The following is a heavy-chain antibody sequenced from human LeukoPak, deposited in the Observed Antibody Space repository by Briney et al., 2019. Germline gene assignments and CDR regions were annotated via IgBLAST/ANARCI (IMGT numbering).Heavy chain of an antibody. CDR1: GYTISSYW. Sequence: GESLKIFCKGSGYTISSYWIGWLRQLPGEGLEWMGIIYPGEADNRYSPSFQGQVTISADKPISTAYLQWSSLKASDTAMYYCARHLAYDSSAIVDYWGQGTLVTVSS. D-gene: IGHD3-22*01. V-gene: IGHV5-51*01. CDR2: IYPGEADN. CDR3: ARHLAYDSSAIVDY. J-gene: IGHJ4*02.